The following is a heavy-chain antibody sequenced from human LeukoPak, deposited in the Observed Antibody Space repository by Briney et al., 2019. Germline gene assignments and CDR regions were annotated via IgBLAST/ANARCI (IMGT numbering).Heavy chain of an antibody. CDR2: MNPNSGGT. CDR3: ARDKLGLGELSLYDE. V-gene: IGHV1-2*02. CDR1: GYTLTGHS. Sequence: GASVKVSCKASGYTLTGHSMHWVRQAPGQGLEWMGWMNPNSGGTKYTRKFQGRATMTRDPSISTAYMELSRLTSDDTAMYYCARDKLGLGELSLYDEWGQGTQVTVSS. D-gene: IGHD3-16*02. J-gene: IGHJ4*02.